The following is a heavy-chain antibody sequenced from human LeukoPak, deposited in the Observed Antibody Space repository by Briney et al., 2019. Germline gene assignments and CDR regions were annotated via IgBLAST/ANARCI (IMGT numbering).Heavy chain of an antibody. Sequence: GGSLRLSCAASGFTVSNNYMSWVRQAPGKGLEWVALIQPDGNDKYYADSVKGRFTISRDNSKNTLSLQMNSLRTDDTAVYYCATRYVTAEFDFWAQGPLDAVSS. D-gene: IGHD1-14*01. J-gene: IGHJ4*02. V-gene: IGHV3-30*02. CDR1: GFTVSNNY. CDR2: IQPDGNDK. CDR3: ATRYVTAEFDF.